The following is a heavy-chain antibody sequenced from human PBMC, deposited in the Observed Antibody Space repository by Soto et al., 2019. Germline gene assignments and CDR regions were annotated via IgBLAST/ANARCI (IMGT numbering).Heavy chain of an antibody. CDR1: GFSFSDYW. V-gene: IGHV3-7*03. Sequence: GGSLRLSCVASGFSFSDYWMSWVRQAPGKGPEWVANIKFDGSEKQYVDSVRGRFSISRDNFRNSLFLQMNSLRAGDTAIYYCVKDGGYCSSATCYSPRNHYFDSWGQGTLVTVSS. J-gene: IGHJ4*02. CDR3: VKDGGYCSSATCYSPRNHYFDS. CDR2: IKFDGSEK. D-gene: IGHD2-2*01.